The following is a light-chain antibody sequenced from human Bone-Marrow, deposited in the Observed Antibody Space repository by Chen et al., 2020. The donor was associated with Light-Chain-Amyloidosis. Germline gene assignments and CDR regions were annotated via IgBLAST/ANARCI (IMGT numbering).Light chain of an antibody. CDR1: SSDVGTYNY. Sequence: QSALTQPAPVSWSPGQSITISCTGTSSDVGTYNYVSWYQQHPGKAPKLMIYDVSNRPSGVSNRFSGSKSGNTASLTISGLQAEDEADYYCSSYTSSSPWVFGGGTKLTVL. V-gene: IGLV2-14*01. CDR3: SSYTSSSPWV. CDR2: DVS. J-gene: IGLJ3*02.